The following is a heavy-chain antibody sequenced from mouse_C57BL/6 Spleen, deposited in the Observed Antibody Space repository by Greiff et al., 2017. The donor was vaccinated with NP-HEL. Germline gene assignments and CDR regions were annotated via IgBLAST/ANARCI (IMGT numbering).Heavy chain of an antibody. CDR3: ARGDPAPDY. Sequence: EVKVVESGGGLVQPGGSLKLSCAASGFTFSDYYMYWVRQTPEKRLEWVAYISNGGGSTYYPDTVKGRFTISRDNAKNTLYLQMSRLKSEDTAMYYCARGDPAPDYWGQGTTLTVSS. CDR1: GFTFSDYY. V-gene: IGHV5-12*01. CDR2: ISNGGGST. J-gene: IGHJ2*01.